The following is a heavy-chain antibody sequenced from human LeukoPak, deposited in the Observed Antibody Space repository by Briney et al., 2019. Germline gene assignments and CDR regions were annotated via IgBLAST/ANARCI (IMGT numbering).Heavy chain of an antibody. Sequence: PGGSLRLTCAASGFTFSSYWMSWVRQAPGKGLEWVANIKQDGSEKYYVDSVKGRFTISRDNAKNSLYLQMNSLRAEDTAVYYCASFPSSSWYMGYWGQGTLVTVSS. CDR2: IKQDGSEK. D-gene: IGHD6-13*01. CDR3: ASFPSSSWYMGY. V-gene: IGHV3-7*01. J-gene: IGHJ4*02. CDR1: GFTFSSYW.